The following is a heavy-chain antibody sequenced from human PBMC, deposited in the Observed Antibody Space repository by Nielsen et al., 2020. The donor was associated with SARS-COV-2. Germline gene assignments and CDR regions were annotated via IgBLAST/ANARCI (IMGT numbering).Heavy chain of an antibody. J-gene: IGHJ3*02. V-gene: IGHV4-34*09. CDR3: ARVRPTIFGVVTLDAFDI. Sequence: PGKGLEWIGEIDHSGSTNYNPSLKSRVTISLDTSKNQFSLKLSSVTAADTAVYYCARVRPTIFGVVTLDAFDIWGQGTMVTISS. CDR2: IDHSGST. D-gene: IGHD3-3*01.